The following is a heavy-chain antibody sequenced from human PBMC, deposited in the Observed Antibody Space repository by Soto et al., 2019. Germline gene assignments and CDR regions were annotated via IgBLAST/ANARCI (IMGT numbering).Heavy chain of an antibody. D-gene: IGHD3-10*01. CDR1: GYSFSTYC. V-gene: IGHV1-18*04. Sequence: QVLLVQSGAEVKKPGASVKVSCKASGYSFSTYCVSWVRQAPGQGLEWMGWLNTGDGNTAYAQKLQGRITLTTDTTTTTADMELRSLRSDDTAISSCARGEHYGSAGDVFDRWGQRTLVNVSS. CDR2: LNTGDGNT. CDR3: ARGEHYGSAGDVFDR. J-gene: IGHJ4*02.